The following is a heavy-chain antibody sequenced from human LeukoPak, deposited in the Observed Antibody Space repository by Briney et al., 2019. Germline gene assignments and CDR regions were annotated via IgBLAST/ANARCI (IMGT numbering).Heavy chain of an antibody. Sequence: ASVKVSCKASGYTFTCYYMHWVRQAPGQGLEWMGWINPNSGGTNYAQKVQGWVTMTRGTGISTDYMEVSRVRADDTGGDYCERAGGDCSSTSCPNWFDPWGQGTLVTVSS. CDR1: GYTFTCYY. CDR3: ERAGGDCSSTSCPNWFDP. D-gene: IGHD2-2*01. CDR2: INPNSGGT. J-gene: IGHJ5*02. V-gene: IGHV1-2*04.